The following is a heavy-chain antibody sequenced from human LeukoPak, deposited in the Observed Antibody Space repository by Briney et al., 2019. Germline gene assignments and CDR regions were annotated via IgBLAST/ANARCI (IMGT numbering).Heavy chain of an antibody. CDR3: ARSPIQLWPENVFFDY. D-gene: IGHD5-18*01. CDR2: INPNSGGT. J-gene: IGHJ4*02. Sequence: GASVKVSFKAPGYTFTVYYMHWVRQAPGQGLEWMGWINPNSGGTNYAQKFQGRVTMTRDTSISTAYMELSRLRSDDTAVYYCARSPIQLWPENVFFDYWGQGTLVTVSS. CDR1: GYTFTVYY. V-gene: IGHV1-2*02.